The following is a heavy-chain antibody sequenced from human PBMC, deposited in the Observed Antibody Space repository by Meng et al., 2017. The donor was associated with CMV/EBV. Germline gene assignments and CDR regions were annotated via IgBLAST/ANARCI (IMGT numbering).Heavy chain of an antibody. Sequence: GESLKISCAASGFTFSDYYMSWIRQAPGKGLEWVSYISSSGSTIYYADSVKGRFTISRDNAKNSLYLQMNSLRAEDTAVYYCARGVDLEWLLFSQDYWGQGTLVIVSS. CDR3: ARGVDLEWLLFSQDY. CDR2: ISSSGSTI. D-gene: IGHD3-3*01. V-gene: IGHV3-11*04. J-gene: IGHJ4*02. CDR1: GFTFSDYY.